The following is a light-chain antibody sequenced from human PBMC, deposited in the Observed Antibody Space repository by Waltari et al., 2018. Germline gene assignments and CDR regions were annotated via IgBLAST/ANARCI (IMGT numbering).Light chain of an antibody. CDR1: QSVGKF. CDR3: QQRSDWPPSIT. CDR2: DAS. V-gene: IGKV3-11*01. Sequence: EVVLTPSPVTLSLSPGERATLSCRASQSVGKFLAWYQKKPVQAPRLLIYDASNRATGIPVTFSGSGSGTDFTLTISSVQPEDFALYFCQQRSDWPPSITFGQGTRLEI. J-gene: IGKJ5*01.